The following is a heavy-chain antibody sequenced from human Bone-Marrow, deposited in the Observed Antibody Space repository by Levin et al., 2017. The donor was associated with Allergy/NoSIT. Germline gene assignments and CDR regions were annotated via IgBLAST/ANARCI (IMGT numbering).Heavy chain of an antibody. CDR1: GGSLSGFY. J-gene: IGHJ6*02. CDR3: ARRIVATNKYFYGMDV. CDR2: INQNGGT. D-gene: IGHD5-12*01. Sequence: SETLSLTCAVSGGSLSGFYWSWIRQSPGKGLEWIGEINQNGGTNYNPSLKSRVTLSVDTSDNRFSLKLISVTAADTAMYFCARRIVATNKYFYGMDVWGQGTTVTVSS. V-gene: IGHV4-34*01.